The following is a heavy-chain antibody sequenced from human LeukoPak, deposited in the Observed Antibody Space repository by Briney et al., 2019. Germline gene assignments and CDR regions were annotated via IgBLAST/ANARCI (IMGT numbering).Heavy chain of an antibody. V-gene: IGHV4-34*01. D-gene: IGHD2-15*01. CDR1: GVSFSLYH. Sequence: SETLSLTCSVYGVSFSLYHRSWIRQPPGKGLEWVRKINYIGSTNYNPSLKSRVTISVDTSKNQFSLKLRSVTAADTAVYYCASIGYCSGGSCYGVDYWGQGTLVTVSS. J-gene: IGHJ4*02. CDR3: ASIGYCSGGSCYGVDY. CDR2: INYIGST.